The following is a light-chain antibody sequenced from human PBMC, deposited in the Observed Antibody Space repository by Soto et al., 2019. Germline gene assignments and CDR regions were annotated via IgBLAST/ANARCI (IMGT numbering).Light chain of an antibody. J-gene: IGKJ2*01. V-gene: IGKV1-39*01. Sequence: DIQMTQSPSSLSVSVGDRVTITCRASQSISDFLHWYQQVPGKAPKLLIYTSSNLQSGVPSRFSGSGSGTAFSLTISSLQPEDSATYYCQQSYSTPYTFGQGTKLEI. CDR3: QQSYSTPYT. CDR1: QSISDF. CDR2: TSS.